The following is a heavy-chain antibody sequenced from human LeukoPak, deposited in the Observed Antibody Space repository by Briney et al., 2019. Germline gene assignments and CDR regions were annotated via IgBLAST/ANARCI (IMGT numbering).Heavy chain of an antibody. CDR3: AREKWELFDY. CDR1: GGSISSYY. CDR2: IYYSGST. D-gene: IGHD1-26*01. J-gene: IGHJ4*02. V-gene: IGHV4-59*12. Sequence: SETLSLTCTVSGGSISSYYWSWIRQPPGKGLEWIGYIYYSGSTNYNPSLKSRVTMSVDTSKNQFSLKLSSVTAADTAVYYCAREKWELFDYWGQGTLVTVSS.